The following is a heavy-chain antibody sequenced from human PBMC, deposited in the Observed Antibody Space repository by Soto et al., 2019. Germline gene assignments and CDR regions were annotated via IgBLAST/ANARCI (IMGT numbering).Heavy chain of an antibody. D-gene: IGHD6-19*01. CDR3: ARGPNSSGLDFWRTNYYYGMDV. CDR1: GYTFTGYY. J-gene: IGHJ6*02. CDR2: INPNSGGT. Sequence: GASVKVSCKASGYTFTGYYMHWVRQAPGQGLEWMGWINPNSGGTNYAQKFQGWVTMTRDTSISTAYMELSRLRSDDTAVYYCARGPNSSGLDFWRTNYYYGMDVWGQGTTVTVSS. V-gene: IGHV1-2*04.